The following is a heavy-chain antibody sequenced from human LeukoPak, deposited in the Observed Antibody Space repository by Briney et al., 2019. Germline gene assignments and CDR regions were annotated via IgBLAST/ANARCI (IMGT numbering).Heavy chain of an antibody. J-gene: IGHJ4*02. Sequence: QPGGPLRLSCAASGFTFSSYWMSGVRQAPGKGLEGVANIKQVGSEKYYVDSVKGRCTNSRENAKNSLYLQMNSLRAEDTAVYYCARGVSRGYYDSSGYWNYWGQGTLVTVSS. V-gene: IGHV3-7*01. D-gene: IGHD3-22*01. CDR1: GFTFSSYW. CDR2: IKQVGSEK. CDR3: ARGVSRGYYDSSGYWNY.